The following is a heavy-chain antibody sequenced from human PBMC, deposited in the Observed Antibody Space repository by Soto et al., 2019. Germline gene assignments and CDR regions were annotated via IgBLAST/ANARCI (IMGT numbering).Heavy chain of an antibody. J-gene: IGHJ4*02. CDR1: GFTFSDFE. CDR2: ISYDGSNQ. D-gene: IGHD1-7*01. V-gene: IGHV3-30-3*01. CDR3: ARRTGTAARFDY. Sequence: QVQLVESGGGVVQPGRSLRLSCSASGFTFSDFEMYWVRQAPGKGLDWVSFISYDGSNQYYAGSVKGQFTVSRDNSKNTLFLLMNRLIAEDTGVYFCARRTGTAARFDYWGKGTLVTVSS.